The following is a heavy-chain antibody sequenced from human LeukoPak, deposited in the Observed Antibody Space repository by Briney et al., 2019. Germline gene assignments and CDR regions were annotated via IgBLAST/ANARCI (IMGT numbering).Heavy chain of an antibody. CDR2: IYYSGST. CDR1: GGSISSYY. CDR3: ATYYDFWSGYFFDI. D-gene: IGHD3-3*01. V-gene: IGHV4-59*01. J-gene: IGHJ3*02. Sequence: SETLSLTCTVSGGSISSYYWSWLRQPPGKGLEWLGYIYYSGSTNYNPSLKSRVTISVDTSKNQFSLKLSSVTAADTAVYYCATYYDFWSGYFFDIWGQGTMVTVSS.